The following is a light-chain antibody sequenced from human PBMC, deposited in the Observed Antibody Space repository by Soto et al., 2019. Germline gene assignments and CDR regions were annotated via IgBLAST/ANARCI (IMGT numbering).Light chain of an antibody. CDR3: QQLNSYPLT. V-gene: IGKV1-9*01. Sequence: SRLNQSTYPLSASVRDRVPITCRASQGISSFLAWFQQKPGKAPKLLIYAASTLQSGVPSRFSGSGSGTDFTLTISSLQPEDFATYYCQQLNSYPLTFGGGTKVDI. CDR2: AAS. J-gene: IGKJ4*01. CDR1: QGISSF.